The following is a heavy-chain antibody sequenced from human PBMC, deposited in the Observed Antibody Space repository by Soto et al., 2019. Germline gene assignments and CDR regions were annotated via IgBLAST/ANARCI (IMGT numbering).Heavy chain of an antibody. D-gene: IGHD1-1*01. Sequence: LRLSCAASGYTLSDYSMNWVRQAPGKGLEWVSYFGTSRKYIFYPDSVRGRFTISRDDAKNSVYLQMNSLRDEDTAVYYCVRTGDGHHDFLDYWGQGALVTVSS. V-gene: IGHV3-48*02. CDR1: GYTLSDYS. J-gene: IGHJ4*02. CDR2: FGTSRKYI. CDR3: VRTGDGHHDFLDY.